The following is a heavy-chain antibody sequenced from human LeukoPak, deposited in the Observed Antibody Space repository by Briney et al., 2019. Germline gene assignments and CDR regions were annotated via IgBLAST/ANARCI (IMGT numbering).Heavy chain of an antibody. J-gene: IGHJ4*02. CDR1: GFTFNSYS. D-gene: IGHD3-10*01. Sequence: GGSLRLSCAASGFTFNSYSMNWVRQAPGKGLEWVSSISSSSSYIYYADSVKGRFTISRDNAKNSLYLQMNSLRAEDTAVYYCARDMYTLGFGELPFDYWGQGTLVTVSS. V-gene: IGHV3-21*01. CDR3: ARDMYTLGFGELPFDY. CDR2: ISSSSSYI.